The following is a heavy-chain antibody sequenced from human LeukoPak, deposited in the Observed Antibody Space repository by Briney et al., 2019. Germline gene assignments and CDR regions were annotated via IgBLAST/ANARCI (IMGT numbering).Heavy chain of an antibody. Sequence: ASVKVSCKASGYTFTGYYMHWVRQAPGQGLEWMGIINPSGGSTSYAQKFQGRVTMTRDMSTSTVYMELSSLRSEDTAVYYCARELDILTGQRAVFDYWGQGTLVTVSS. CDR2: INPSGGST. V-gene: IGHV1-46*01. J-gene: IGHJ4*02. D-gene: IGHD3-9*01. CDR1: GYTFTGYY. CDR3: ARELDILTGQRAVFDY.